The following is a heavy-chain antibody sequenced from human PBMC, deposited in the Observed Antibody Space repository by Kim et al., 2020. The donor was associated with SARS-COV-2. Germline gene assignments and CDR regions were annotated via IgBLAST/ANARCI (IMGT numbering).Heavy chain of an antibody. J-gene: IGHJ4*02. CDR3: ARGPRIAAALDY. D-gene: IGHD6-13*01. Sequence: DSVKGRFTITRHNSKNPLYLKRNSLRAEDTAVYYCARGPRIAAALDYWGQGTLVTVSS. V-gene: IGHV3-53*04.